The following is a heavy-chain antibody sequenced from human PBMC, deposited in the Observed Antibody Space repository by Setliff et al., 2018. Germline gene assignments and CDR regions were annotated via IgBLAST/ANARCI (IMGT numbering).Heavy chain of an antibody. CDR3: ARSRGYKHDSSGYYYDHYYYYYMDV. Sequence: PSETLSLTCTVSGGSFTTYYWSWIRQSPGKGLEWIGYIYYSGSTNYNPSLKSRVTISVDTSKNQFSLKLSSVTAADTAVFYCARSRGYKHDSSGYYYDHYYYYYMDVWGKGTPVTVSS. CDR2: IYYSGST. V-gene: IGHV4-59*08. CDR1: GGSFTTYY. D-gene: IGHD3-22*01. J-gene: IGHJ6*03.